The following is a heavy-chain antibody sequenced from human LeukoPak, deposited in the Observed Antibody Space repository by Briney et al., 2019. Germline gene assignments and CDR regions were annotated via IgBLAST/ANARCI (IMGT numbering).Heavy chain of an antibody. J-gene: IGHJ4*02. CDR1: GGPISSYY. CDR3: ARARLDWNCGGDCYYFDY. V-gene: IGHV4-59*01. D-gene: IGHD2-21*01. CDR2: IYYSGST. Sequence: SETLSLTCTVSGGPISSYYWSWIRQPPGKGLEWIGYIYYSGSTNYNPSLKSRVTISVDTSKNQFSLKLSSVTAADTAVYYCARARLDWNCGGDCYYFDYWGQGTLVTVSS.